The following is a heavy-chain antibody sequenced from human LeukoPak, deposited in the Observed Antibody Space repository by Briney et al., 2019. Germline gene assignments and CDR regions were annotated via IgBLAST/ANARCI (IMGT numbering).Heavy chain of an antibody. CDR2: LYSGGTT. V-gene: IGHV3-66*01. J-gene: IGHJ6*03. CDR1: GFTVSSTY. Sequence: GGSLRLSCAASGFTVSSTYMSWVRQAPGKGLEWVSVLYSGGTTYYAEPVKGRFSISRDNSKNTLYLQMNSLRADDTAVYYCAKGLGSSTYYYMDVWGKGTTVTVSS. D-gene: IGHD2-2*01. CDR3: AKGLGSSTYYYMDV.